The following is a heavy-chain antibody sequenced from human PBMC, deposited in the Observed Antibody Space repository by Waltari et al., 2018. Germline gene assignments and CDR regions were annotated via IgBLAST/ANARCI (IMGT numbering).Heavy chain of an antibody. D-gene: IGHD3-3*01. Sequence: QVQLQESGPGLVKPSETLSLTCTVSGGSISSYYWSWIRQPPGKGLAWIGYIYYSGSTTSTPSPKSRLTISVATSKTQFSLKLSSVTAADTAVYYCARAEWLGAFDIWGQGTMVTVSS. CDR1: GGSISSYY. J-gene: IGHJ3*02. V-gene: IGHV4-59*01. CDR2: IYYSGST. CDR3: ARAEWLGAFDI.